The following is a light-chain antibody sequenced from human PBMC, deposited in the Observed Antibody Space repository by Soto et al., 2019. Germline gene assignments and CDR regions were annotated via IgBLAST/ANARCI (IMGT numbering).Light chain of an antibody. Sequence: DIQITQSPSSLSASVGDRVTITCRASQTITTYLNWYQHKPGKAPKLLIYDASSLESGVPSRFSGSGSGTEFTLTITSLQPDDFATYYCQRYDSYSRTFGQGTRLEIK. V-gene: IGKV1-5*01. J-gene: IGKJ5*01. CDR1: QTITTY. CDR2: DAS. CDR3: QRYDSYSRT.